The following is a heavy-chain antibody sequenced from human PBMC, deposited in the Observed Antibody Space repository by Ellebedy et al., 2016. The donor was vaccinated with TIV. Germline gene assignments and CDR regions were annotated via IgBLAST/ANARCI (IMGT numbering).Heavy chain of an antibody. Sequence: PGGSLRLSCAASGFTFSSYSMNWVRQAPGKGLEWVSSISSSSSYIYYADSVKGRFTISRDNAKNSLYLQMNSLGAEDTAVYYCARGGNHFFGHWGQGNLVTVSS. V-gene: IGHV3-21*04. D-gene: IGHD4-23*01. CDR3: ARGGNHFFGH. J-gene: IGHJ4*02. CDR2: ISSSSSYI. CDR1: GFTFSSYS.